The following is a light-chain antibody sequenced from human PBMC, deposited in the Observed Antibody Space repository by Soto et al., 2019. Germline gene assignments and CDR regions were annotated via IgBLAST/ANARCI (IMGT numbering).Light chain of an antibody. V-gene: IGKV1-9*01. CDR1: QAISNN. J-gene: IGKJ4*01. CDR2: GAS. CDR3: QQLNNYPRALT. Sequence: DIQLTQSPSFLSASVGDRVTITCRASQAISNNLAWYQHNPGKPPILLIYGASTLQSGVPSRFSGSGSGTEFTLTISSLQPEDFATYYCQQLNNYPRALTFGGGTKVEIE.